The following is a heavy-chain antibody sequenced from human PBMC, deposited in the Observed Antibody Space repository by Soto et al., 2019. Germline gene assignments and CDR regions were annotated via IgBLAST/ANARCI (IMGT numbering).Heavy chain of an antibody. CDR1: GYTFTSYA. V-gene: IGHV1-18*01. CDR2: ISAYNGNT. Sequence: GASVKVSCKASGYTFTSYAMHWVRQAPGQRLEWMGWISAYNGNTNYAQKLQGRVTMTTDTSTSTAYMELRSLRSDDTAVYYCARDPSQGYSYGYVSFDYWGQGTLVTVSS. CDR3: ARDPSQGYSYGYVSFDY. J-gene: IGHJ4*02. D-gene: IGHD5-18*01.